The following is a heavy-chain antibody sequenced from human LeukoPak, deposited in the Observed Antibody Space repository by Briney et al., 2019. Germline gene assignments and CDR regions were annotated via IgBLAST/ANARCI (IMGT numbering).Heavy chain of an antibody. CDR3: ASGTFDGPLYGTYWYFHV. J-gene: IGHJ2*01. D-gene: IGHD1-14*01. V-gene: IGHV4-59*01. CDR1: GASINNNY. CDR2: IYPNGHT. Sequence: SETLSLTCAVSGASINNNYWTWVRQPPGKGLEWIGYIYPNGHTNYNPSLKGRVTMSIETSKNQFSLQLPSVTAADTAVYYCASGTFDGPLYGTYWYFHVWGRGTLVTVSS.